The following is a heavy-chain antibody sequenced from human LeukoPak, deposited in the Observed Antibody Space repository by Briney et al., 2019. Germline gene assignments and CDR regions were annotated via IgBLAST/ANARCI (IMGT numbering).Heavy chain of an antibody. CDR1: GFTFSSYW. D-gene: IGHD4-17*01. CDR3: ARDLYGLYYYYGMDV. Sequence: GGSLRLSCVASGFTFSSYWMHWVRQDPRKGLVWVSRINGDGRNINYADSVRGRFTISRDNAKNTLYLQMNTLRVEDTAVYYCARDLYGLYYYYGMDVWGQGTTVTVSS. CDR2: INGDGRNI. V-gene: IGHV3-74*01. J-gene: IGHJ6*02.